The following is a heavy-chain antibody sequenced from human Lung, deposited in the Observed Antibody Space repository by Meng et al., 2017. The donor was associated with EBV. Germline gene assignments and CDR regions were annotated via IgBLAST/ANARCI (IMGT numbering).Heavy chain of an antibody. CDR1: GGAVSSGSFY. CDR2: IYYSGST. CDR3: ATGRIGLLWFGELGY. Sequence: VKRHESGSGLVNPSDTLSLTCTVSGGAVSSGSFYWSWIRQHPGKGLEWIGYIYYSGSTYYTPSLKNRVTISVDTSKNQFSLKLSSVTAADTAVYYCATGRIGLLWFGELGYWGQGTLVTVSS. V-gene: IGHV4-31*02. D-gene: IGHD3-10*01. J-gene: IGHJ4*02.